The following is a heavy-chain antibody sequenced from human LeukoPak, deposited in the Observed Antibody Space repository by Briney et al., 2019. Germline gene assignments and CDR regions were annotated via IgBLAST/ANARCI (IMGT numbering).Heavy chain of an antibody. CDR1: GGSISSGDYY. CDR3: ARFPVTKRRYFDY. CDR2: IYYSGST. D-gene: IGHD4-17*01. Sequence: SQTLSLTCTVSGGSISSGDYYWSWIRQPPGKGLEWIGYIYYSGSTYYNPSLKSRVTISVDTSKNQLSLKLSSVTAADTAVYYCARFPVTKRRYFDYWGQGTLVTVSS. J-gene: IGHJ4*02. V-gene: IGHV4-30-4*01.